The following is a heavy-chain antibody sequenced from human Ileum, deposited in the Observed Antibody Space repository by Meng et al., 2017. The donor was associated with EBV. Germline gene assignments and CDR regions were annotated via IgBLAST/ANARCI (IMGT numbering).Heavy chain of an antibody. Sequence: QLQPQESGPGLVKPSETLSLTCTVSGVSIDRSSDNWGWIRQSPGKGLEWMGNIYYSGTTYYNPSLKSRVTISVDTSKNQFSLKLSSVTAADTAVYYCARGYSSGWYYFDSWGQGTLVTVSS. D-gene: IGHD6-19*01. CDR2: IYYSGTT. J-gene: IGHJ4*02. V-gene: IGHV4-39*01. CDR1: GVSIDRSSDN. CDR3: ARGYSSGWYYFDS.